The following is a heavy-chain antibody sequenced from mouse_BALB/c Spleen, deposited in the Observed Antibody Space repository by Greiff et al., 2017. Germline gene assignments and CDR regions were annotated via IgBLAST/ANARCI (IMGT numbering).Heavy chain of an antibody. CDR3: ARGYDYDGGFAY. Sequence: EVQVVESGPGLVKPSQTVSLTCTVTGISITTGNYRWSWIRQFPGNKLEWIGYIYYSGTITYNPSLTSRTTITRDTSKNQFFLEMNSLTAEDTATYYCARGYDYDGGFAYWGQGTLVTVAA. V-gene: IGHV3-5*02. D-gene: IGHD2-4*01. J-gene: IGHJ3*01. CDR1: GISITTGNYR. CDR2: IYYSGTI.